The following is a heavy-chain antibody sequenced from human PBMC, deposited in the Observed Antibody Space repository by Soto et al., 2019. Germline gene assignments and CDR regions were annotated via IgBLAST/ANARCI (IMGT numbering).Heavy chain of an antibody. CDR2: ISERGITT. Sequence: VGSLRLSGVGSGFNFSNFDMNWVRQAPGRGPEWISLISERGITTTYADSVRSRFTVSRDNAQSSLYLQMDRLTVEDTGVYYCARGGVVWGRGVLVTVSS. CDR1: GFNFSNFD. J-gene: IGHJ4*02. V-gene: IGHV3-48*03. CDR3: ARGGVV. D-gene: IGHD2-8*01.